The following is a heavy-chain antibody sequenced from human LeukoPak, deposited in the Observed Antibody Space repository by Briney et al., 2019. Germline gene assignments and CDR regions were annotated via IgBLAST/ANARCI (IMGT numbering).Heavy chain of an antibody. CDR3: ARGPLAARRDFDY. D-gene: IGHD6-6*01. V-gene: IGHV3-21*01. J-gene: IGHJ4*02. Sequence: KPGGSLRLSCAASGFTFSSYSMNWVRQAPGKGLEWVSSISSSSSYIYYADSVKGRFTISRDNAKNSLYLQMNSLRAEDTAVYYCARGPLAARRDFDYWGRGTLVTVSS. CDR2: ISSSSSYI. CDR1: GFTFSSYS.